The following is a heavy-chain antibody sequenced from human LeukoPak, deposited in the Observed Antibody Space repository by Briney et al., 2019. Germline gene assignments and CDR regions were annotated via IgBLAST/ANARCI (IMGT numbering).Heavy chain of an antibody. Sequence: PGGSLRLSCAAPGFTLSNYAMNWVRQAPGKGLEWVSSISSGSRYIYSADSMKGRFTISRDNTKNSLYLQMNSLRAEDTAVYYCARVQEAAAFDYWGQGTLVTVSS. CDR2: ISSGSRYI. CDR1: GFTLSNYA. V-gene: IGHV3-21*01. J-gene: IGHJ4*02. D-gene: IGHD6-13*01. CDR3: ARVQEAAAFDY.